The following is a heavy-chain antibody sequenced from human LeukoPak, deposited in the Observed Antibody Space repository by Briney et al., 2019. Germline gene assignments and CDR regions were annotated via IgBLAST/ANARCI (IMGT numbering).Heavy chain of an antibody. V-gene: IGHV4-59*12. CDR1: GDSIRKYY. CDR3: ARVDSGWLSVAD. Sequence: SETLSLTCGVSGDSIRKYYWTWIRQPPGKGLEWIGSMYYTGSTYYNPSLKSRVTISLDTSKNHFSLKLTSVTAADTAVYYCARVDSGWLSVADWGQGTLVTVSS. J-gene: IGHJ4*02. CDR2: MYYTGST. D-gene: IGHD6-19*01.